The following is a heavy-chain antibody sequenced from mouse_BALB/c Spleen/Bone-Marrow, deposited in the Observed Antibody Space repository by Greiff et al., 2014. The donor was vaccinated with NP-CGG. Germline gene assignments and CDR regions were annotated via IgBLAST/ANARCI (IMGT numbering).Heavy chain of an antibody. CDR2: IDPANGST. Sequence: EVQREQPGAELVKPGASVKLSCKASGYTITNNYMHWVKQRPEQGLEWIGEIDPANGSTNYDQKFKGKATVTADTSSTTAYVQLSSLTLEYAAFDFCARGEQERCGFAYWGQGTLVTVSA. D-gene: IGHD1-1*01. J-gene: IGHJ3*01. CDR1: GYTITNNY. CDR3: ARGEQERCGFAY. V-gene: IGHV14-3*02.